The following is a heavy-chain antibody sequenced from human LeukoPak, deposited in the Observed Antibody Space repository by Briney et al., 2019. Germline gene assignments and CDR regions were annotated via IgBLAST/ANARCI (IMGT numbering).Heavy chain of an antibody. CDR2: VSGSGSTV. J-gene: IGHJ4*02. CDR1: GFTFSDHI. Sequence: PGGSLRLSCAASGFTFSDHIMNWVRQPPGERLEWVAYVSGSGSTVYYADSVKGRFTISRDNGKSSLYLQMNSLRVEDTALYYCVRQFASWGQGTLVTVSS. V-gene: IGHV3-48*01. CDR3: VRQFAS.